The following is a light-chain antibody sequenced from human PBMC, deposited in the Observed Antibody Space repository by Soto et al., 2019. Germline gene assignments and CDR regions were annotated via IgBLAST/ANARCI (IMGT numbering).Light chain of an antibody. CDR3: AAWDDSLNGYV. CDR1: SANIGSNT. Sequence: QSVLTQPPSAKGTPRERGTISCSGSSANIGSNTVNWYQQLPGTAPKLLIYSNNQRPSGVPDRFSGSKSGTSASLAISGLQSEDEADFYCAAWDDSLNGYVFGTGTKVTVL. V-gene: IGLV1-44*01. CDR2: SNN. J-gene: IGLJ1*01.